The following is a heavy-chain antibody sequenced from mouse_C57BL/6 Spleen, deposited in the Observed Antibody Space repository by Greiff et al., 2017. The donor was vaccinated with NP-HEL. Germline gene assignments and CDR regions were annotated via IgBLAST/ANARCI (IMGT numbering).Heavy chain of an antibody. CDR2: IDPSDSYT. V-gene: IGHV1-59*01. J-gene: IGHJ2*01. D-gene: IGHD6-1*01. CDR1: GYTFTSYW. Sequence: VQLQQSGAELVRPGTSVKLSCKASGYTFTSYWMHWVKQRPGQGLEWIGEIDPSDSYTNYNQKFKGKATLTVDTSSSPAYMQLSSLTSEDSADDYCARSPIDYWGQGTTLTVSS. CDR3: ARSPIDY.